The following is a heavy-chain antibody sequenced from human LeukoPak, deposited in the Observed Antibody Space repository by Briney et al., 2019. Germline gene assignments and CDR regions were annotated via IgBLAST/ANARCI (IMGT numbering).Heavy chain of an antibody. D-gene: IGHD2-2*01. V-gene: IGHV3-21*01. CDR2: ISLSGRFI. CDR3: AREMLVIPAAVDY. CDR1: GFNFSAFS. Sequence: GGSLRLSCCASGFNFSAFSMSWVRQAPGKGLEWVASISLSGRFIYYADSLKGRFTISRDNAKNSVHLQVNSLRAEDTAVYYCAREMLVIPAAVDYWGQGTLVTVSS. J-gene: IGHJ4*02.